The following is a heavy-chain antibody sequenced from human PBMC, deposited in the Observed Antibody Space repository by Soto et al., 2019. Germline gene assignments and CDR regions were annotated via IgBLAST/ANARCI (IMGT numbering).Heavy chain of an antibody. J-gene: IGHJ6*02. CDR2: MNPNSGNT. V-gene: IGHV1-8*01. CDR3: AREFGDIVVVPAAPPIEYYYYYGMDV. CDR1: GYTFTSYD. Sequence: ASVKVSCKASGYTFTSYDINWVRQATGQGLEWMGWMNPNSGNTGYAQKFQGRVTMTRNTSISTAYMELSSLRSEDTAVYYCAREFGDIVVVPAAPPIEYYYYYGMDVWGQGTTVTVSS. D-gene: IGHD2-2*01.